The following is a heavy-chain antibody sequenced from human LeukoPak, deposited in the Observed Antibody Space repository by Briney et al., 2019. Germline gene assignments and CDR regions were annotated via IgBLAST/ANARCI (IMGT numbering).Heavy chain of an antibody. V-gene: IGHV4-4*07. J-gene: IGHJ4*02. CDR1: GGSISSYY. CDR2: IYTTGST. D-gene: IGHD6-13*01. Sequence: PSETLSLTYTVPGGSISSYYWSWIRQPAGKGLEWIGRIYTTGSTNYNPSLKSRVTMSLDTSKNQFSLKLNSVTAADTAVYYCARAHAYSSSWYYYYFDYWGQGTLVTVSS. CDR3: ARAHAYSSSWYYYYFDY.